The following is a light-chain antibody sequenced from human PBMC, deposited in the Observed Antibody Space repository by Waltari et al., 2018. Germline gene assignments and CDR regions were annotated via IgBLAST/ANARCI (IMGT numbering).Light chain of an antibody. CDR3: HQYNSYSPLT. V-gene: IGKV1-5*03. CDR2: KTS. CDR1: QTIDNN. J-gene: IGKJ4*01. Sequence: DIQMTQSPSTLSASVGDRVTITCRASQTIDNNLAWYQQKPGKAPKVLIYKTSTLETGVPSRFSGSGSGTEFTLSISSLQPDDFATYYCHQYNSYSPLTFGGGTEVDIK.